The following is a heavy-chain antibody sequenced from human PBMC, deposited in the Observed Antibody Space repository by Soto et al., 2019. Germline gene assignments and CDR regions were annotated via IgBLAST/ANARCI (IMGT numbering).Heavy chain of an antibody. CDR3: AKDKVGTYWVTAFDI. J-gene: IGHJ3*02. CDR1: GFTFSGYA. Sequence: GGSLRLSCAASGFTFSGYAMGWVRQAPGKGLEWVSAISGSGGSTYYADSVKGRFSISRDNSKNMLYLQMNSLRAEDTAVYYCAKDKVGTYWVTAFDIWGQGTMVTVSS. D-gene: IGHD1-26*01. V-gene: IGHV3-23*01. CDR2: ISGSGGST.